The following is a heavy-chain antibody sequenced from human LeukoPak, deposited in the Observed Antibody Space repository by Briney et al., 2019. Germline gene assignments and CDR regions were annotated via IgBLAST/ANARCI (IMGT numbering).Heavy chain of an antibody. V-gene: IGHV3-30*18. J-gene: IGHJ6*02. CDR1: GFAFSSYG. D-gene: IGHD3-10*01. Sequence: QPGGSLRVSCEASGFAFSSYGMHWVCQAPGKGLEWVAGISYDGSNKYYADSVKGRFTISRDNSKNTLYLQMNSLRAEDTAVYYCAKDLRISLGTYGSHYYYGMNVWGQGATVSVSS. CDR2: ISYDGSNK. CDR3: AKDLRISLGTYGSHYYYGMNV.